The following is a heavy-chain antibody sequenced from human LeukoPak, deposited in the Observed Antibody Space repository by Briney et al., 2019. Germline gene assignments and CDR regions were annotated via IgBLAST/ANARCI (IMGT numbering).Heavy chain of an antibody. CDR3: ARGWGKDIVVVPADLFDY. V-gene: IGHV5-51*01. CDR2: IYPGDSDT. D-gene: IGHD2-2*01. J-gene: IGHJ4*02. Sequence: GESLKISCKGSGYSFTSYWIGWVRQMPGKGLEWMGIIYPGDSDTRYSPSFQGQVTISADKSISTAYLQWSSLKASDTAMYYCARGWGKDIVVVPADLFDYWGQGTLATVSS. CDR1: GYSFTSYW.